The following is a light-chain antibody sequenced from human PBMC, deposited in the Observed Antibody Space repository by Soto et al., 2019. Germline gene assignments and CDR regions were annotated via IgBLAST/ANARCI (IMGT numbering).Light chain of an antibody. Sequence: QSALTQPASVSGSAEQSITISCTGTSSDVGGYNYVSWYQHHPGKAPKLIIYDVSSRPSGVSYRFSGSKSGHTASLTISGLQADDEAEYYCSSYTSSSTLLIFGTGTKLTVL. CDR2: DVS. V-gene: IGLV2-14*03. CDR1: SSDVGGYNY. J-gene: IGLJ1*01. CDR3: SSYTSSSTLLI.